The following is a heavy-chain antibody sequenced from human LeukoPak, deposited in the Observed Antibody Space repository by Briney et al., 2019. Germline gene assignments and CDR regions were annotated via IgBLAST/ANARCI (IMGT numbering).Heavy chain of an antibody. CDR2: IYTSGST. D-gene: IGHD6-13*01. CDR3: ARVAGSSSWEYYYYYYMDV. CDR1: GGSISSSSYS. J-gene: IGHJ6*03. V-gene: IGHV4-61*02. Sequence: PSETLSLTCTVSGGSISSSSYSWSWIRQPAEKGLEWIGRIYTSGSTNYNPSLKSRVTISVDTSKNQFSLKLRSVSAADTAVYYCARVAGSSSWEYYYYYYMDVWGKGTTVTVSS.